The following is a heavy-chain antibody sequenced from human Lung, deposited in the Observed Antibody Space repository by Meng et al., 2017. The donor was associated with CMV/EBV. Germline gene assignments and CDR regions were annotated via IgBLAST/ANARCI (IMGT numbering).Heavy chain of an antibody. CDR3: AKEVGGSYQVYNWVDP. J-gene: IGHJ5*02. CDR1: GFTFSSYG. V-gene: IGHV3-30*02. D-gene: IGHD1-26*01. Sequence: GESXKISCAASGFTFSSYGMHWVRQAPGKGLEWVAFIRYDATNKYYADSVQGRFSISRHNSKNTVYLQMHSLRAEDTAVYYCAKEVGGSYQVYNWVDPWGHGTLVTVSS. CDR2: IRYDATNK.